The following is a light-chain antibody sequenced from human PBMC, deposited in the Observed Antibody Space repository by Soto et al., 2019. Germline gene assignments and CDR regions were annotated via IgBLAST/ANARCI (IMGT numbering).Light chain of an antibody. CDR3: LLCDNSSDKV. CDR1: NIGNKG. Sequence: SYVLTQPPSVSVAPGQTARITCGGNNIGNKGVHWYQQKPVQAPVLVVYDDSDRPSGIPERFSGSNSGNTATLTISRVEAGDEADYYCLLCDNSSDKVFGTGTKVTVL. CDR2: DDS. J-gene: IGLJ1*01. V-gene: IGLV3-21*02.